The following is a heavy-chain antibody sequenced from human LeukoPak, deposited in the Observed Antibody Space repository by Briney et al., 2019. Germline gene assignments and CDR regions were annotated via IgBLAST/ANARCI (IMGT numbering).Heavy chain of an antibody. J-gene: IGHJ4*02. CDR2: INPNSGGT. V-gene: IGHV1-2*02. D-gene: IGHD4-17*01. CDR1: GYTFTGYY. CDR3: ARGWPTSGDYAGAFDY. Sequence: ASVKVSCKASGYTFTGYYMHWVRQAPGQGLEWMGWINPNSGGTNYAQKFQGRVTMTRDTSISTAYMELSSLRSEDTAVYYCARGWPTSGDYAGAFDYWGQGTLVTVSS.